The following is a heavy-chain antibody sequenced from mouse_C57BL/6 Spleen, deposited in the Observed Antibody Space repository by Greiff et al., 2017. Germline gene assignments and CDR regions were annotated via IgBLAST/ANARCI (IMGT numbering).Heavy chain of an antibody. CDR3: TRITTVVAHYAMDY. J-gene: IGHJ4*01. CDR1: GYTFTDYE. V-gene: IGHV1-15*01. D-gene: IGHD1-1*01. Sequence: QVQLQQSGAELVRPGASVTLSCKASGYTFTDYEMHWVKQTPVHGLEWIGAIDPETGGTAYNQKFKGKAILTADKSSSTAYMELRSLTSEDSAVYYCTRITTVVAHYAMDYWGQGTSVTVSS. CDR2: IDPETGGT.